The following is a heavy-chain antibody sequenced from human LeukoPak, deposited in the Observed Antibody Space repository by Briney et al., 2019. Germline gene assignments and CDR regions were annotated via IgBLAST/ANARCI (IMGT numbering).Heavy chain of an antibody. CDR3: ARYYTSGVDYSSVYFDY. CDR1: GHTLRAWS. Sequence: GGTLRLSCAASGHTLRAWSMKCLRQAPGKGLEWVSSISGSTSYISYADSVKGRFTISRDNAKSSFYLQMNSLSADETAVYSCARYYTSGVDYSSVYFDYWGQGTLVTVSS. D-gene: IGHD2-21*02. J-gene: IGHJ4*02. V-gene: IGHV3-21*06. CDR2: ISGSTSYI.